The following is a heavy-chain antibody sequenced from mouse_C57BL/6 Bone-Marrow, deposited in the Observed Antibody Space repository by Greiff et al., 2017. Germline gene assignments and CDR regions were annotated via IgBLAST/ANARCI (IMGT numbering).Heavy chain of an antibody. CDR2: IYPGSGST. D-gene: IGHD1-1*01. J-gene: IGHJ3*01. CDR3: ARDYYGSIAWFAY. Sequence: QVQLQQPGAELVKPGASVKMSCKASGYTFTSYWITWVKQRPGQGLEWIGDIYPGSGSTNSNEKFKSTATLAVDTSSSTAYMQLSSLPSWDSAFYSCARDYYGSIAWFAYWGQGTLVTVSA. V-gene: IGHV1-55*01. CDR1: GYTFTSYW.